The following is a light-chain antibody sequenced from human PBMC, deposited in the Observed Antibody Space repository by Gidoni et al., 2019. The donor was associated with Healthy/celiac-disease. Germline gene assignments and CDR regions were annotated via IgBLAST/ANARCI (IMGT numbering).Light chain of an antibody. CDR1: NIGSKN. V-gene: IGLV3-9*01. CDR2: RDS. CDR3: QVWDSSTVV. J-gene: IGLJ2*01. Sequence: SYELTQPLSVSVALGQTARITCGGNNIGSKNVHWYQQKPGQAPALVIYRDSNRPSGLPERFSGSNSGNTATLTISRAQAGDEADYYCQVWDSSTVVFGGGTKLTVL.